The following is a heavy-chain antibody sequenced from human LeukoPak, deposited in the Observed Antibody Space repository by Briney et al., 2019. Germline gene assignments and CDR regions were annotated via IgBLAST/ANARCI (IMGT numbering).Heavy chain of an antibody. CDR3: ARGAGSGFDI. CDR1: VYTFTVYY. CDR2: INPSSGDT. J-gene: IGHJ3*02. Sequence: ASVNVSCKASVYTFTVYYMHWVRQAPGQGLEWMGWINPSSGDTHYAQSFQDKVTMTRDTSINTAYMELSRLISDDTAVYYCARGAGSGFDIWGQGTMVTVSS. D-gene: IGHD6-13*01. V-gene: IGHV1-2*02.